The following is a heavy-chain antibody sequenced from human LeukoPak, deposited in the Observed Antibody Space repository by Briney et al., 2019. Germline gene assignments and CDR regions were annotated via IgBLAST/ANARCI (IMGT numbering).Heavy chain of an antibody. CDR1: GFSISSVSYY. D-gene: IGHD3-10*01. CDR2: IYYSGST. Sequence: SETLSLTCTVSGFSISSVSYYWGWIRQPPGKGLEWIGSIYYSGSTYNNPSLQSRVTISKDTSENQFSLQLNSVTAADMAVYFCAGRSIYWYFDFWGRGTLVTVSS. CDR3: AGRSIYWYFDF. V-gene: IGHV4-39*01. J-gene: IGHJ2*01.